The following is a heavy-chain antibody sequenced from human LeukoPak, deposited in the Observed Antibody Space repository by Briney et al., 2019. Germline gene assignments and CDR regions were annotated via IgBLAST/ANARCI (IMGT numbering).Heavy chain of an antibody. CDR1: GGSMSTYY. CDR3: ARGRFQGSSWYYFDY. Sequence: PSETLSLTCNVSGGSMSTYYWSWIRQPPGKGLEWIGYTYYSGSTNYNPSLKSRVTISVDTSKNQFSLKLSSVTAADTAVYYCARGRFQGSSWYYFDYWGQGTLVTVSS. V-gene: IGHV4-59*08. CDR2: TYYSGST. J-gene: IGHJ4*02. D-gene: IGHD6-13*01.